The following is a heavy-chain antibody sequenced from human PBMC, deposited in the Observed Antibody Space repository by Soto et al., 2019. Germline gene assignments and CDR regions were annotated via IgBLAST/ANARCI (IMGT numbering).Heavy chain of an antibody. V-gene: IGHV3-23*01. J-gene: IGHJ4*02. CDR1: GFTFSSYA. CDR3: AKVRAYSSSWYWPLYFDY. D-gene: IGHD6-13*01. CDR2: ISGSGGST. Sequence: PGGSLRLSCAASGFTFSSYAMSWVRQAPGKGLEWVSAISGSGGSTYYADSVKGLFTISRDNSKNTLYLQMNSLRAEDTAVYYCAKVRAYSSSWYWPLYFDYWGQGTLVTVSS.